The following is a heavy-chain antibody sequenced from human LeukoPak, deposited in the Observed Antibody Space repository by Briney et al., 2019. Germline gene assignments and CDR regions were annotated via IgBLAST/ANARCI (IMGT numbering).Heavy chain of an antibody. V-gene: IGHV3-30-3*01. CDR2: ISYDGSNK. CDR1: GFTFSSYA. D-gene: IGHD3-3*01. J-gene: IGHJ4*02. Sequence: GGSLRLSCAASGFTFSSYAMHWVRQAPGKGLERVAVISYDGSNKYYADSVKGRFTISRDNSKNTLYLQMNSLRAEDTAVYYCARAYRFLGYFDYWGQGTLVTVSS. CDR3: ARAYRFLGYFDY.